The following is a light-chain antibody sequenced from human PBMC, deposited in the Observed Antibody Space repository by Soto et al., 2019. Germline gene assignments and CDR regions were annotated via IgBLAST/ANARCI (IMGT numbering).Light chain of an antibody. CDR3: SSYTTTTRL. Sequence: QSALTQPASVSGSPGQSITISCTGTSSDIGSNNYVSWFQQRPGKVPTLIIYEVSNRPSGVSTHFPGSKSGNTASLTISGLLPEDEAEYYCSSYTTTTRLFGGGIKLTVL. V-gene: IGLV2-14*01. J-gene: IGLJ3*02. CDR1: SSDIGSNNY. CDR2: EVS.